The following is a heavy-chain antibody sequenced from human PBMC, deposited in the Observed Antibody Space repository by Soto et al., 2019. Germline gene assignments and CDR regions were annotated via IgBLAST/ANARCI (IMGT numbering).Heavy chain of an antibody. D-gene: IGHD7-27*01. J-gene: IGHJ4*02. CDR2: IFDSGTT. V-gene: IGHV4-30-4*01. CDR1: GGSITSDYSC. CDR3: ARGPSGDKVHY. Sequence: QVQLQESGPGLVKPSQTLSLTCTVSGGSITSDYSCWSWIRQPPGEGLEWIGHIFDSGTTYTNPSLRSQVAISLDPSKNHVSLTLSSVTAADTAVYYCARGPSGDKVHYWGQGALVTVSS.